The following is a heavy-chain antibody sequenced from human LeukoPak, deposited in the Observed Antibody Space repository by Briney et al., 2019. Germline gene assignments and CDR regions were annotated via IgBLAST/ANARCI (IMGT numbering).Heavy chain of an antibody. CDR3: ARGAGGYDSSGIAGAFDI. D-gene: IGHD3-22*01. Sequence: KPSETLSLTCTVSGGSISSSSYYWGWIRQPPGKGLEWIGSIYYSGSTYYNPSLKSRVTISVDTSKNQFSLKLSSVTAADTAVYYCARGAGGYDSSGIAGAFDIWGQGTMVTVSS. CDR1: GGSISSSSYY. J-gene: IGHJ3*02. CDR2: IYYSGST. V-gene: IGHV4-39*01.